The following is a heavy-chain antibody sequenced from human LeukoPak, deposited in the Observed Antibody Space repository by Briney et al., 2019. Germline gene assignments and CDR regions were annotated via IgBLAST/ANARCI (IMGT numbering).Heavy chain of an antibody. V-gene: IGHV3-30-3*01. CDR1: GFTVSSNY. CDR2: ISYDGSNK. J-gene: IGHJ3*02. D-gene: IGHD6-19*01. Sequence: PGGSLRLSCAASGFTVSSNYMSWVRQAPGKGLEWVAVISYDGSNKYYADSVKGRFTISRDNSKNTLYLQMNSLRAEDTAVYYCARDGYSSGLGAFDIWGQGTMVTVSS. CDR3: ARDGYSSGLGAFDI.